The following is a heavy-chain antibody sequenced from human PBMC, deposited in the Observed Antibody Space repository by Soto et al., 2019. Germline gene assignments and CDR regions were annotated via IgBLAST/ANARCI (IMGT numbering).Heavy chain of an antibody. Sequence: ASVKVCWKVPGDTLTELSMHWVRQAPGKGLEWMGGFDPEDGETIYAQKFQGRVTITRDTSASTAYMELSSLRSEDTAVYYCARDPGVTTYDYYYYMDVWGKGTTVTVSS. CDR1: GDTLTELS. D-gene: IGHD4-17*01. CDR3: ARDPGVTTYDYYYYMDV. CDR2: FDPEDGET. V-gene: IGHV1-24*01. J-gene: IGHJ6*03.